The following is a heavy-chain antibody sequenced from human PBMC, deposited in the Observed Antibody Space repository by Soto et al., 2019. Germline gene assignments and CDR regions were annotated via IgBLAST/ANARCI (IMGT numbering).Heavy chain of an antibody. CDR2: IYSSGTT. Sequence: SETLSLTCSVSGDSISGSRHFWGWVRQPPGKGLEWIGSIYSSGTTYHNPSLKSRVTISVDASDNQFSLKLSSVTDADTAVYYCPRHSTAKWRADNWFDPWGQGTLVTVSA. D-gene: IGHD4-17*01. V-gene: IGHV4-39*01. CDR3: PRHSTAKWRADNWFDP. J-gene: IGHJ5*02. CDR1: GDSISGSRHF.